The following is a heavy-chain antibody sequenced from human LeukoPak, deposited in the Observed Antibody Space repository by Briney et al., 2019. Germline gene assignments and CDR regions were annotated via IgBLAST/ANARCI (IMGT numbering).Heavy chain of an antibody. CDR3: SRSLNS. J-gene: IGHJ4*02. CDR1: GFSFSSSW. CDR2: IKPDGTEK. V-gene: IGHV3-7*01. Sequence: TGGSLRLSCAAPGFSFSSSWMDWGRQAPGKGLEWVANIKPDGTEKYYVDSVKGPFTNSRDNAKNSMFLQMNSLRAEDTAVYYCSRSLNSWGQGTLVTVSS.